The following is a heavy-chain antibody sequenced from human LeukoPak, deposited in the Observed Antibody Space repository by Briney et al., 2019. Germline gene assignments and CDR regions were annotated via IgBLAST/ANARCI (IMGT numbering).Heavy chain of an antibody. CDR2: IWYDGSNK. Sequence: PGGSPRLSCAASGFTFSSYGMHWVRQAPGKGLEWVAVIWYDGSNKYYADSVKGRFTISRDNSKNTLYLQMNSLRAEDTAVYYCARDLTSPVGAYYYYYGMDVWGQGTTVTVSS. V-gene: IGHV3-33*01. D-gene: IGHD1-26*01. J-gene: IGHJ6*02. CDR1: GFTFSSYG. CDR3: ARDLTSPVGAYYYYYGMDV.